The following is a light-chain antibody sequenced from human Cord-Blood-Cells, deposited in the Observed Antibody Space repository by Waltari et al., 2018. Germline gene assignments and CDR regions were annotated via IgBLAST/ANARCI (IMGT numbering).Light chain of an antibody. CDR2: DVS. J-gene: IGLJ3*02. Sequence: QSALTQPASVSVSPGQSITISCTGTSSDVGCYNYVPWYQQHPGKAPKPISYDVSKRPSGVSNRFSASKSGNTAPLTITGLQAEDEADYDCSSYTSSSTWVFGGGTKLTVL. CDR3: SSYTSSSTWV. CDR1: SSDVGCYNY. V-gene: IGLV2-14*01.